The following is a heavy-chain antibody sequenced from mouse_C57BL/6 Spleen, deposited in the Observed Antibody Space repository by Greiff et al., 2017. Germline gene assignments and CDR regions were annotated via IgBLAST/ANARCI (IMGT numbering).Heavy chain of an antibody. Sequence: ASGYTFTSYWMHWVKPRPGQGLEWIGNINPSNGGTNYNEKFKSKATLTVDKSSSTAYMQLRSLTLEDSAVDYCARRGTTVVGHWYFDVWGTGTTVTVSA. V-gene: IGHV1-53*01. J-gene: IGHJ1*03. CDR1: GYTFTSYW. CDR2: INPSNGGT. D-gene: IGHD1-1*01. CDR3: ARRGTTVVGHWYFDV.